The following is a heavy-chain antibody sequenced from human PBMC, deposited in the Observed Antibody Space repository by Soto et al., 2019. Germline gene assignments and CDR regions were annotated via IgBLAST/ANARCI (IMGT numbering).Heavy chain of an antibody. Sequence: SQTLSLTCAISGDSVSSNSAAWNWIRQSPSRGLEWLGRTYYRSKWYNDYAVSVKSRITINPDTSKNQFSLQLNPVTPEDTAVYYCAREEDYYCSGSYFSPNYSGMDVWGQGTTVTVS. CDR1: GDSVSSNSAA. CDR3: AREEDYYCSGSYFSPNYSGMDV. J-gene: IGHJ6*02. CDR2: TYYRSKWYN. D-gene: IGHD3-10*01. V-gene: IGHV6-1*01.